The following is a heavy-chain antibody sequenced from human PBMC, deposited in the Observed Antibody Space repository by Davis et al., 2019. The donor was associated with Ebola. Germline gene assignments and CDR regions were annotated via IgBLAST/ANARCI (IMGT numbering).Heavy chain of an antibody. D-gene: IGHD2-15*01. Sequence: GESLKISCAASGFTFSSYWMHWVRQDPVKGLVWVSLINTDGSGTAYADSVKGRFTVSRDNAKNTLYLQMNSLKTEDTAVYYCTCSGPADYWGQGTLVTVSS. V-gene: IGHV3-74*03. CDR2: INTDGSGT. CDR3: TCSGPADY. J-gene: IGHJ4*02. CDR1: GFTFSSYW.